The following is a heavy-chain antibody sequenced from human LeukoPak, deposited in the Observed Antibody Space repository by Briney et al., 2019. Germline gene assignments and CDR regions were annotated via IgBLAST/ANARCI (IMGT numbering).Heavy chain of an antibody. V-gene: IGHV4-4*07. CDR1: GGSISSYY. J-gene: IGHJ4*02. CDR2: IYTSGST. Sequence: SETLSLTCTVSGGSISSYYWSWIRQPAGKGLEWIGRIYTSGSTNYNPSLKSRVTMSVDTSKNQFSLKLSSVTAADTAVYYCARAGRDGYNYPYYFDYWGQGTLVTVSS. CDR3: ARAGRDGYNYPYYFDY. D-gene: IGHD1-1*01.